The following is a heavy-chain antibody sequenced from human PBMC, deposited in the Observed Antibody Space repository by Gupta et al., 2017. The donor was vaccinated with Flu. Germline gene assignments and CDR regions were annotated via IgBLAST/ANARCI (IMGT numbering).Heavy chain of an antibody. J-gene: IGHJ4*02. CDR1: GGSISSSSYY. Sequence: QLQLQESGPGLVKDSETLSLNCAVSGGSISSSSYYWGWIRQPPGKGLEWIGSIYYSGSTYYYPSLKSRVTISVETKNQYSLKLTSVTAADTAMYYCSRAMYLDNVWWSYRYFDYWGQGTLVTVSS. CDR3: SRAMYLDNVWWSYRYFDY. D-gene: IGHD3-16*02. CDR2: IYYSGST. V-gene: IGHV4-39*01.